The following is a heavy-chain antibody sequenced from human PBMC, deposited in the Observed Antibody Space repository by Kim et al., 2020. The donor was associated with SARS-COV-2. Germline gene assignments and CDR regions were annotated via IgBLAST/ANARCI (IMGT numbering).Heavy chain of an antibody. Sequence: ASVKVSCKVSGYTLTELSMNWVRQAPGKGLEWMGGFDPEDGETNYAQKFQGRVTMTEDTSTDTAYMELSSLRSEDTAVYYCATGIAASGYYFYYSMDVGGQRPTVTVSS. CDR2: FDPEDGET. CDR1: GYTLTELS. J-gene: IGHJ6*02. V-gene: IGHV1-24*01. CDR3: ATGIAASGYYFYYSMDV. D-gene: IGHD6-13*01.